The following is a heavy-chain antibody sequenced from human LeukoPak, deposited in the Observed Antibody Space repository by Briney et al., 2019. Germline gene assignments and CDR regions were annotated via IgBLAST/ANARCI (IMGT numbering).Heavy chain of an antibody. CDR2: ISYDGSNK. D-gene: IGHD2-2*01. CDR1: GFTFSSYA. J-gene: IGHJ4*02. CDR3: ARDLSSTSSWATVPDY. V-gene: IGHV3-30-3*01. Sequence: GRSLRLSCAASGFTFSSYAMHWVRQAPGKGLEWVAVISYDGSNKYYADSVKGRFTISRDNSKNTLYPQMNSLRAEDTAVYYCARDLSSTSSWATVPDYWGQGTLVTVSS.